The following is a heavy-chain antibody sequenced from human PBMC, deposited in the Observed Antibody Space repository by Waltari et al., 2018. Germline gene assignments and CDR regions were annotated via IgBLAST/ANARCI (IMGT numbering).Heavy chain of an antibody. CDR3: VKGDLSSAYAAGAAFDV. V-gene: IGHV3-30*02. D-gene: IGHD3-22*01. J-gene: IGHJ3*01. Sequence: QVFLVESGGGVVQPGDSLRLSCVSSGFNFNIYGMHWVRQAPGKGLEWVAFTRFDGINKHYADSVKGRFTISRDNIKNTLFLQMSSLRTDDTAVYYCVKGDLSSAYAAGAAFDVWGQGTMVTVPS. CDR1: GFNFNIYG. CDR2: TRFDGINK.